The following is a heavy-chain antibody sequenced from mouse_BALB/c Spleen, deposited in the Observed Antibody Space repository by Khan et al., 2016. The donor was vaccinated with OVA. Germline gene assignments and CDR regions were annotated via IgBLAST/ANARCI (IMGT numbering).Heavy chain of an antibody. CDR1: GYTFTNYR. D-gene: IGHD1-3*01. CDR2: INTYTGEP. Sequence: QIQLVQSGPELKKPGETVKISCKASGYTFTNYRMNWMKQAPEKDLKWMGWINTYTGEPTYGDDFKGRFAFSLETYASTAYLQINNLKNEDMATYFCARETSYWYFDAWGAGTTVTVSS. J-gene: IGHJ1*01. V-gene: IGHV9-1*02. CDR3: ARETSYWYFDA.